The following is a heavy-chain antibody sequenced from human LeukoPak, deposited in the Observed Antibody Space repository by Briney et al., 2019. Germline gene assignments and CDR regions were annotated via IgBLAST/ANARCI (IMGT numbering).Heavy chain of an antibody. CDR1: GGSISSSSYY. D-gene: IGHD3-3*01. CDR3: ARTADYDFWSGYYIIQFDY. V-gene: IGHV4-39*07. J-gene: IGHJ4*02. Sequence: PSETLSLTCTVSGGSISSSSYYWGWIRQPPGKGLEWIGSIYYSGSTHYNPSLKSRVTISVDTSKNQFSLRLSSVTAADTAVYYCARTADYDFWSGYYIIQFDYWGQGTLVTVSS. CDR2: IYYSGST.